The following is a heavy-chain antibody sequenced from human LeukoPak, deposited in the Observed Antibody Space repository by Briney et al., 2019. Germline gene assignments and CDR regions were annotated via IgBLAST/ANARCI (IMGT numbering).Heavy chain of an antibody. J-gene: IGHJ2*01. V-gene: IGHV4-30-2*01. CDR3: ARAPNWGSRDWYFDL. CDR2: IYHSGST. Sequence: PSETLSLTCAVSGGSISSGGYSWSWIRQPPGKGLEWIGYIYHSGSTYYNPSLKSRVTISVDRSKNQFSLKLSSVTAADTAVYYCARAPNWGSRDWYFDLWGRGTLVTVSS. D-gene: IGHD7-27*01. CDR1: GGSISSGGYS.